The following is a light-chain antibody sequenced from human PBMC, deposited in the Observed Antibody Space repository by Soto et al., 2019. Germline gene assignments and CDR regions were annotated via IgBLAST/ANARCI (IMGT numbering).Light chain of an antibody. CDR2: ESN. CDR1: ISNIGNNY. V-gene: IGLV1-51*02. CDR3: GTWDNSLSGVV. J-gene: IGLJ2*01. Sequence: QSVLTQPPSVSAAPGQKVTISCSGSISNIGNNYLSWYQQLPGTAPKLLIYESNKRPTGIPDRFSGSKSGTSATLGINGLQTGDEADYYCGTWDNSLSGVVFGGGTKLTVL.